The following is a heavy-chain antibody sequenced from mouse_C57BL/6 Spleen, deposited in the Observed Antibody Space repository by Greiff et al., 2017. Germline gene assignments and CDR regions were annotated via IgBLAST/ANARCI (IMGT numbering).Heavy chain of an antibody. J-gene: IGHJ1*03. Sequence: QVQLQQSGPELVKPGASVKISCKASGYTFTDYYINWVKQRPGQGLEWIGCIFPGSGSTYYNEKFKGKATLTVDKSSSTAYMLLSSLTSEDSAVYFCARKEYDGGSGCFDFWGTGTTVTVSS. V-gene: IGHV1-75*01. CDR3: ARKEYDGGSGCFDF. D-gene: IGHD2-3*01. CDR2: IFPGSGST. CDR1: GYTFTDYY.